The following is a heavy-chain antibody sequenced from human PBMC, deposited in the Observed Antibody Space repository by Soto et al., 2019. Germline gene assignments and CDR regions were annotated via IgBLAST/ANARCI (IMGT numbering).Heavy chain of an antibody. CDR3: AKDGGSFYYDGMDV. Sequence: EVQLVESGGGLVQPGGSLRLSCAASGFTFSSYNMNWVRQAPGKGLEWIADISKSSTTINYADSVKGRFTISRDNAKHSLYLQMNSLRDEDTAVYYCAKDGGSFYYDGMDVWGQGTTVTVSS. CDR1: GFTFSSYN. D-gene: IGHD2-15*01. J-gene: IGHJ6*02. CDR2: ISKSSTTI. V-gene: IGHV3-48*02.